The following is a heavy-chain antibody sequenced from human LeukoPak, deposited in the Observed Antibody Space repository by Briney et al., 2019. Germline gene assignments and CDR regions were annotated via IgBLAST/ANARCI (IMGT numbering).Heavy chain of an antibody. CDR3: AKRDRGYSYGHTDY. V-gene: IGHV3-23*01. CDR2: ISGSGGST. CDR1: GLTFSSHW. J-gene: IGHJ4*02. Sequence: QSGGSLRLSCAASGLTFSSHWMHWVRQAPGKGLVWVSAISGSGGSTYYADSVKGRFTISRDNSKNTLYLQMNSLRAEDTAVYYCAKRDRGYSYGHTDYWGQGTLVTVSS. D-gene: IGHD5-18*01.